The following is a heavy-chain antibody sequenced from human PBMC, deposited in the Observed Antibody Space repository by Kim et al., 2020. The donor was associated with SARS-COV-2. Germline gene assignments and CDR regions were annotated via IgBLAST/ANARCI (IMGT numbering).Heavy chain of an antibody. J-gene: IGHJ4*02. CDR3: ARMGFHTAPYYFDY. D-gene: IGHD5-18*01. Sequence: NPSLKSRVTISVDTSKNQFSLKLSSVTAADTAVYYCARMGFHTAPYYFDYWGQGTLVTVSS. V-gene: IGHV4-31*02.